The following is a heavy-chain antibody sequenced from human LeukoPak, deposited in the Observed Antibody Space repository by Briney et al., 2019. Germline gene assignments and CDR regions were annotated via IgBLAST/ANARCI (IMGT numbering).Heavy chain of an antibody. CDR1: GFTFSSSA. Sequence: GGSLRLSCAASGFTFSSSAMHWVRQPPGKGLEWVTVISNDESNKYYADSVEGRFTISRDNSKNMLYLQMNSLRTEDTAVYYCAKVGSGNDYYWGQGTLVTVSS. CDR3: AKVGSGNDYY. V-gene: IGHV3-30*18. J-gene: IGHJ4*02. D-gene: IGHD5-12*01. CDR2: ISNDESNK.